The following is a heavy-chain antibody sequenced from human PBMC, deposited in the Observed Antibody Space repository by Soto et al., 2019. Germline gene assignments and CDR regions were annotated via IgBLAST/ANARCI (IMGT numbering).Heavy chain of an antibody. J-gene: IGHJ6*02. Sequence: GGSLRLSCAASGFTFSSYSMNWDRQAAGKGLESYSSISSSSRYIYYAVSVTGRLTITRDNAKNSLYLQMNSLRAEDTAVYYCARDFGYSSSFSYYYYGMDVWGQGTTVTVSS. CDR1: GFTFSSYS. V-gene: IGHV3-21*01. D-gene: IGHD6-13*01. CDR2: ISSSSRYI. CDR3: ARDFGYSSSFSYYYYGMDV.